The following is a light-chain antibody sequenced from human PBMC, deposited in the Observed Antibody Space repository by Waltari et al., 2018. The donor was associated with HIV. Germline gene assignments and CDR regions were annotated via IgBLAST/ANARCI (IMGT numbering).Light chain of an antibody. V-gene: IGLV2-14*01. Sequence: SALTQPASVSGSPGQSITISCSGNGSDVGTSKYVSLYQQPPGKAPKLLIYEVFNRPSGISNRFSGSKSGNTASLTVSGLRTEDEADYYCTSYTASTTLIFGGGTTVTVL. CDR3: TSYTASTTLI. CDR2: EVF. J-gene: IGLJ2*01. CDR1: GSDVGTSKY.